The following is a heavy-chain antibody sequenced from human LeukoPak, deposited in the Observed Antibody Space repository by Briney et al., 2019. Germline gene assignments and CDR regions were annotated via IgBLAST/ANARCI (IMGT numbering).Heavy chain of an antibody. CDR1: GGSFSGYY. V-gene: IGHV4-34*01. Sequence: SETLSLTCAVYGGSFSGYYWSWIRQPPGKGLEWIGEINHSGSTNYNPSLKSRVTISVDTSKNQFSLKLSSVTAADTAVYYCARGDYSNYAEGVDYWGQGTLVTVSS. CDR2: INHSGST. J-gene: IGHJ4*02. CDR3: ARGDYSNYAEGVDY. D-gene: IGHD4-4*01.